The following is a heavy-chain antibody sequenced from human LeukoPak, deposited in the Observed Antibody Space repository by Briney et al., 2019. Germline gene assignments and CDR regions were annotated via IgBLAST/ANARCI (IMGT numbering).Heavy chain of an antibody. Sequence: PGGSLRLSCAASGFTFSSYAMHWVRQTPGKGLEYVSAISTNGGGTYYANSVKARFTISRDNSKNTLYLQMGSLRAEDMAVYYCARYCNGVTCYSGYDYWGQGTLVTVS. CDR2: ISTNGGGT. J-gene: IGHJ4*02. CDR1: GFTFSSYA. CDR3: ARYCNGVTCYSGYDY. D-gene: IGHD2-15*01. V-gene: IGHV3-64*01.